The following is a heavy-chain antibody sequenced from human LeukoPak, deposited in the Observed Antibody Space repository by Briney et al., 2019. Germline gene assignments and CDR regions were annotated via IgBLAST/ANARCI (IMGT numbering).Heavy chain of an antibody. Sequence: PSETLSLTCAVYGGSFSGYYWSWIRQPPEKGLEWIGEINHSRNTNYNPSLKSRVTISVDTSKNQFSLKVSSVTAADTAVYYCARARRDSGYYNVDYWGQGALVTVSS. D-gene: IGHD3-3*01. CDR3: ARARRDSGYYNVDY. J-gene: IGHJ4*02. CDR1: GGSFSGYY. CDR2: INHSRNT. V-gene: IGHV4-34*01.